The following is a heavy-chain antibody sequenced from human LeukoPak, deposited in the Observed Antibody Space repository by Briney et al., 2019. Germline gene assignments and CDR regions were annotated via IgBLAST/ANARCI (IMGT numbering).Heavy chain of an antibody. V-gene: IGHV1-2*06. CDR1: GCTFADYY. CDR3: ARDDGLDY. Sequence: ASVKVSYKASGCTFADYYMHWVRQAPGQGLEWMGRMSPTSGGTNYAPKFQGRVTMTRDTSISTAYMELSSLRSDDTAIYYCARDDGLDYWGQGTLVTVSS. CDR2: MSPTSGGT. J-gene: IGHJ4*02.